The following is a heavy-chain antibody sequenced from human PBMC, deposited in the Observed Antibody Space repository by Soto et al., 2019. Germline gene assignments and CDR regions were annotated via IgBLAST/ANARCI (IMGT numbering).Heavy chain of an antibody. Sequence: HGESLKISCKGSGYSFTSYWIGWVRQMPGKGLEWMGIIYPGDSDTRYSPSFQGQVTISADKSISTAYLQWSSLKASDTAMYYCARQLAAAGSNYYYYGMDVWGQGTTVTVSS. V-gene: IGHV5-51*01. D-gene: IGHD6-13*01. CDR2: IYPGDSDT. CDR1: GYSFTSYW. J-gene: IGHJ6*02. CDR3: ARQLAAAGSNYYYYGMDV.